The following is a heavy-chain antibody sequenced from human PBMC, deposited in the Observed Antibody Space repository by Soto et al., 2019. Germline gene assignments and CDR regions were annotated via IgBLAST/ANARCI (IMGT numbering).Heavy chain of an antibody. CDR3: GRGGINYYYEDV. CDR2: IKRGGSTT. V-gene: IGHV3-74*01. CDR1: GFTFSEYW. J-gene: IGHJ6*03. Sequence: GGSLRLSRAASGFTFSEYWMHWVRPPPEKGLEWVSRIKRGGSTTNYADSVKGRFTISRDNAKNTLYLEMNSLRVEDTADYYCGRGGINYYYEDVWGKGTTVTVSS.